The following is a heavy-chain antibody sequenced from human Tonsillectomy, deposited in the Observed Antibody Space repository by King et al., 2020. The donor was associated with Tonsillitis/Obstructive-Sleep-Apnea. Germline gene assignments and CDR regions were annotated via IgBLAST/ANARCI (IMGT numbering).Heavy chain of an antibody. CDR1: GFTVSSNY. Sequence: VQLVESGGGLVQPGGSLRLSCAASGFTVSSNYMSWVRQAPGKGLEWVSVIYSGGSTYYADSVKGRFTISRDNSKNTLYLQMNSLRAEDTAVYYCARAFVGTIVGVVTRRSGWFDPWGQGTLVTVSS. D-gene: IGHD3-3*01. CDR2: IYSGGST. V-gene: IGHV3-66*01. J-gene: IGHJ5*02. CDR3: ARAFVGTIVGVVTRRSGWFDP.